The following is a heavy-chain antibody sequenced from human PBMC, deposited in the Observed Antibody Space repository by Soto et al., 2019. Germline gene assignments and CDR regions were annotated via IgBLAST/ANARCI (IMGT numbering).Heavy chain of an antibody. CDR2: IFWYDDK. CDR3: VHRRGSSSSPYYYGLDV. Sequence: QITLKESGPTLVKPTQTLTLTCTFSGFSLSTSGVGVGWIRQPPGKALEWLALIFWYDDKHYSPSLNSRPAITKDAAKNQGVLTMTNMDPVDTATYYCVHRRGSSSSPYYYGLDVWGQGTTVAVSS. J-gene: IGHJ6*02. D-gene: IGHD6-13*01. V-gene: IGHV2-5*01. CDR1: GFSLSTSGVG.